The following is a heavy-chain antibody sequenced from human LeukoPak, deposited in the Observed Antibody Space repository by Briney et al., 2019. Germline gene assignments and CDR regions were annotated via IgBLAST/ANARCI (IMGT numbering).Heavy chain of an antibody. J-gene: IGHJ4*02. Sequence: ASVKVSCKASGGTFSSYAISWVRQAPGQGLEWMGWINPNSGGTNYAQKFQGRVTMTRDTSISTAYMELSRLRSDDTAVYYCATWDDSSGWGQGTLVTVSS. V-gene: IGHV1-2*02. CDR3: ATWDDSSG. D-gene: IGHD3-22*01. CDR1: GGTFSSYA. CDR2: INPNSGGT.